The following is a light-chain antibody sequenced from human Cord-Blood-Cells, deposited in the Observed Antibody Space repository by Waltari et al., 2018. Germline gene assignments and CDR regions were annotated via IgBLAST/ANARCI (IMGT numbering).Light chain of an antibody. V-gene: IGKV1-5*01. CDR2: DAS. J-gene: IGKJ1*01. Sequence: DIQMTQSPSTLSASVGDRVTITCRASQSISSWLAWYQQKPGKAPKLLIYDASSLESGVPSRFSGSGSGTEFTLTISSPQPDDVATYYCQQYNSYSQTFGQGTKVEIK. CDR1: QSISSW. CDR3: QQYNSYSQT.